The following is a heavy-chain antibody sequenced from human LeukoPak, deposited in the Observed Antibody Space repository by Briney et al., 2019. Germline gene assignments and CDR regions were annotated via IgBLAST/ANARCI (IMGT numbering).Heavy chain of an antibody. CDR3: ARRGIAAAGTTKFYYYYYMDV. V-gene: IGHV4-4*08. D-gene: IGHD6-13*01. CDR1: GGSISSYY. J-gene: IGHJ6*03. Sequence: SETQSLTCTVSGGSISSYYWSWIRQPPGKGLEWIGYIYTSGGTNYNPSLKSRVTISVDTSKNQFSLKLSSVAAADTAVYYCARRGIAAAGTTKFYYYYYMDVWGKGTTVTVSS. CDR2: IYTSGGT.